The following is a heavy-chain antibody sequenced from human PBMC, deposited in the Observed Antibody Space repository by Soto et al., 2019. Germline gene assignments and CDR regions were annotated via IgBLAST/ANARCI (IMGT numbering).Heavy chain of an antibody. CDR1: GFTFSSYS. J-gene: IGHJ3*02. CDR2: ISSSSSTI. V-gene: IGHV3-48*01. Sequence: GGSLRLSCAASGFTFSSYSMNWVRQAPGKGLEWVSYISSSSSTIYYADSVKGRFTISRDNAKNSLYLQMNSLRAEDTAVYYCARPHDYGDFTAWDAFDIWGQGTMVTVSS. CDR3: ARPHDYGDFTAWDAFDI. D-gene: IGHD4-17*01.